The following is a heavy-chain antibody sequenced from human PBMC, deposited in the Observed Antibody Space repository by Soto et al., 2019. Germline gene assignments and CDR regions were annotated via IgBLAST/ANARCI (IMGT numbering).Heavy chain of an antibody. Sequence: SETLSLTCAVSGFSISSGGYSWSWIRQPPGKGLEWIGYMYHSGSTYYNPSLKSRVTISIDRSKNQFSLKLSSVTAADTAVYYCARDFTGDYYFDYWGQGALVTVSS. CDR2: MYHSGST. V-gene: IGHV4-30-2*01. CDR1: GFSISSGGYS. J-gene: IGHJ4*02. D-gene: IGHD4-17*01. CDR3: ARDFTGDYYFDY.